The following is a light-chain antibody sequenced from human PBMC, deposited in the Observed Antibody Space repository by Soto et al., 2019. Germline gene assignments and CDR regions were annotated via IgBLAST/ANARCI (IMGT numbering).Light chain of an antibody. CDR3: QQSHSTPYT. CDR1: QNINNY. J-gene: IGKJ5*01. Sequence: DIQMTQSPSSLSASVGDRVTITCQASQNINNYLNWYQQKPGRAPKLLIYDASNLEAGVPSRLRGSGSGTDFTLTISSLQPEDFATYYCQQSHSTPYTFGQGTRLEIK. V-gene: IGKV1-39*01. CDR2: DAS.